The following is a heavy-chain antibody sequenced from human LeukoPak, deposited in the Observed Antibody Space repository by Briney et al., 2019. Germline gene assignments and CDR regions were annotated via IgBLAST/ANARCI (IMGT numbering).Heavy chain of an antibody. J-gene: IGHJ3*01. Sequence: SETPSLTCAVYGGSFSGYYWSWIRQPPGKGLEWIGEINHSGSTNYNSSLKSRVTISVDTSKNQFSLKLSSVTAADRAVYYCARHPYYYDSSGYPRRNAFDFWGQGTTVTVSS. CDR2: INHSGST. D-gene: IGHD3-22*01. V-gene: IGHV4-34*01. CDR1: GGSFSGYY. CDR3: ARHPYYYDSSGYPRRNAFDF.